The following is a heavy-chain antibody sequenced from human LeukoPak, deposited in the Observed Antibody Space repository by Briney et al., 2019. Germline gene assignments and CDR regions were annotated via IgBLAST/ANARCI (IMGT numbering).Heavy chain of an antibody. V-gene: IGHV3-33*06. J-gene: IGHJ4*02. CDR2: IWYDGRNK. D-gene: IGHD3-3*01. CDR1: GFTFSDYG. Sequence: GGSLRLSCAASGFTFSDYGMHWVRQAPGKGLEWVAVIWYDGRNKYYGDSVKGRFTISRDNSKNTLYLQMNSLRAEDAAVYYCAKDAPYYDFWSGNPDYWGQGTLVTVSS. CDR3: AKDAPYYDFWSGNPDY.